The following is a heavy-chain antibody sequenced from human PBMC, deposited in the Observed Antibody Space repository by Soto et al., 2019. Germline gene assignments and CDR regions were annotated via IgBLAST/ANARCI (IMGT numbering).Heavy chain of an antibody. CDR1: GFTFSSYG. J-gene: IGHJ4*02. CDR3: AKLGVATENFFDY. D-gene: IGHD5-12*01. V-gene: IGHV3-30*18. Sequence: GGSLRLSCAASGFTFSSYGMHWVRQAPGKGLEWVAVISYDGSNKYYADSVKGRFTISRDNSKNTLYLQMNSLRAEDTAVYYCAKLGVATENFFDYWGQGTLVTVSS. CDR2: ISYDGSNK.